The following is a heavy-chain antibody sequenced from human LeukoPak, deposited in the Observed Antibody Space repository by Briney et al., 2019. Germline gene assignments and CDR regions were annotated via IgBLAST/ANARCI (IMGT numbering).Heavy chain of an antibody. CDR1: GFIVSNNY. CDR3: ARAPTVTAFFDC. D-gene: IGHD4-17*01. Sequence: GGSLRLSCAASGFIVSNNYMSWVRQAPGEGLEWVSLIYSGGSTYYTDSVKGRFTISRDNSKNTLYLQMNSLRAEDTAVYYCARAPTVTAFFDCWGQGTLVTVSS. V-gene: IGHV3-53*01. J-gene: IGHJ4*02. CDR2: IYSGGST.